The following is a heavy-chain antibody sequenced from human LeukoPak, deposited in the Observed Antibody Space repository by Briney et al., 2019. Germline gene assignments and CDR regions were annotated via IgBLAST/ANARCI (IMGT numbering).Heavy chain of an antibody. V-gene: IGHV3-9*01. J-gene: IGHJ4*02. D-gene: IGHD5-18*01. CDR1: GFTFDDYA. CDR3: AKDQLTDLGGYSYGGGLDY. CDR2: ISWNSGSI. Sequence: GGSLRLSCAASGFTFDDYAMHWVRQAPGKGLEWVSGISWNSGSIGYADSVKGRFTISRDNAKNSLYLQMNSLRAEDTALYYCAKDQLTDLGGYSYGGGLDYWGQGTLVTVSS.